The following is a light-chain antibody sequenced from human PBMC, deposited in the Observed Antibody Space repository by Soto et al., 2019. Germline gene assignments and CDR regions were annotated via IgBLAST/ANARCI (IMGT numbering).Light chain of an antibody. CDR1: QDIRKY. CDR2: DAS. Sequence: DIQLTQSPSSLSATVGERVTITCQASQDIRKYLNWYQQKPGKAPKLLIYDASNRETGVPSRFSGSGSGTDFSLSIDSLQPEDIATYYCQQYDHPPYTFGQGTTLEIK. J-gene: IGKJ2*01. CDR3: QQYDHPPYT. V-gene: IGKV1-33*01.